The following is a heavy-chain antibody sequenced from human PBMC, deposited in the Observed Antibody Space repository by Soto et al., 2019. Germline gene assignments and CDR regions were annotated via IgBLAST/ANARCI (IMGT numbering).Heavy chain of an antibody. CDR2: IIPIFGTA. V-gene: IGHV1-69*13. J-gene: IGHJ6*02. CDR3: ARDGYCSTTSCSAYYGMDV. D-gene: IGHD2-2*03. Sequence: SVKVSCKASGGTFSSYAISWVRQAPGQGLEWMGGIIPIFGTANYAQKFQGRVTITADESTSAAYMELSSLRSEDTAVYYCARDGYCSTTSCSAYYGMDVWGQGTTVTVSS. CDR1: GGTFSSYA.